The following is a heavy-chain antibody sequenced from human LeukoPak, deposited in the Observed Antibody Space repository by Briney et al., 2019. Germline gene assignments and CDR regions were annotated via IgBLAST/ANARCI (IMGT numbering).Heavy chain of an antibody. J-gene: IGHJ4*02. Sequence: PSETLSLTCTVSGGSIHSYYWSWIRQPPGKGLEWIGYISYSGSTYYNPSLKSRVTISLGTSKNQFSLRLTPVTAADTAMYYCARGRNDFDYWGQGTLVTVSS. CDR1: GGSIHSYY. V-gene: IGHV4-59*13. D-gene: IGHD1-1*01. CDR2: ISYSGST. CDR3: ARGRNDFDY.